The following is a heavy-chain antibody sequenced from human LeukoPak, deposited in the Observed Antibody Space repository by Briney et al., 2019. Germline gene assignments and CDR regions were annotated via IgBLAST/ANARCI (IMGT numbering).Heavy chain of an antibody. D-gene: IGHD3-22*01. Sequence: KPSETLSLTCTVSGGSISGFYWSWIRQPPGKGLEWIGYIFYSGSTNYNPSLKSRVTISLDTSKNQFSLKLSSVTAADTAVYYCASNYYDSSGYERDDAFDTWGQGTMVTVSS. CDR3: ASNYYDSSGYERDDAFDT. V-gene: IGHV4-59*01. J-gene: IGHJ3*02. CDR1: GGSISGFY. CDR2: IFYSGST.